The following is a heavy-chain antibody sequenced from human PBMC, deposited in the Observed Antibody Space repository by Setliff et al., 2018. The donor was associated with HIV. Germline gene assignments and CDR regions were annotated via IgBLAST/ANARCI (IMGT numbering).Heavy chain of an antibody. Sequence: ETLSLTCTVSGASISSYYWSWIRQPPGKGLEWIGYIYYSGSTNYNPSLKSRVIISVDTSKNQFSLKVRSVTAADTAMYYCARETRSFGGIEPWGQGTLVTVSS. CDR1: GASISSYY. CDR2: IYYSGST. D-gene: IGHD2-15*01. J-gene: IGHJ5*02. V-gene: IGHV4-59*12. CDR3: ARETRSFGGIEP.